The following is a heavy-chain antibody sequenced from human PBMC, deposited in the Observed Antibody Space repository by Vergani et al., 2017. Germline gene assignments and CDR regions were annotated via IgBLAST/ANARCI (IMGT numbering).Heavy chain of an antibody. D-gene: IGHD3-3*01. CDR2: ISGSSSFI. CDR3: ARDPENYDFWSGYGVYYGMDV. Sequence: VQLVESGGGVVQPGRSLRLSCAASGFTFSSYGMHWVRQAPGKGLEWVSSISGSSSFIYYADSVKGRFTISRDNAKNSLYLQMNSLRAEDTAVYYCARDPENYDFWSGYGVYYGMDVWGQGTTVTVSS. J-gene: IGHJ6*02. V-gene: IGHV3-21*01. CDR1: GFTFSSYG.